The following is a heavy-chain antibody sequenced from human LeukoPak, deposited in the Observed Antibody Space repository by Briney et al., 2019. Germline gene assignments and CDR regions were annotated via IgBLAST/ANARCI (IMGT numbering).Heavy chain of an antibody. Sequence: PGGSLRLSCAASGFTFSSYAMSWVRQAPGKGLEWVSAISGSGGSTYYADSVKGRFTISRDNSKNTLYLQMNSLRAEGTAVYYCAKTHLYDFWSGLFDYWGQGTLVTVSS. D-gene: IGHD3-3*01. CDR1: GFTFSSYA. J-gene: IGHJ4*02. V-gene: IGHV3-23*01. CDR3: AKTHLYDFWSGLFDY. CDR2: ISGSGGST.